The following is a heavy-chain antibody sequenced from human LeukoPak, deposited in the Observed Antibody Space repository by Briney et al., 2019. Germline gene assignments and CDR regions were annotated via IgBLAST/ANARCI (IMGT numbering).Heavy chain of an antibody. CDR2: ISGSGGST. CDR3: AKATPPSIVGATDGYYYYGMDV. CDR1: GFTFSSYA. V-gene: IGHV3-23*01. Sequence: GGSLRLSCAASGFTFSSYAMSWVRQAPGKGLEWVSAISGSGGSTYYADSVKGRFTISRDNSKNTLYLQMNSLRAEDTAVYYCAKATPPSIVGATDGYYYYGMDVWGQGTTVTVSS. J-gene: IGHJ6*02. D-gene: IGHD1-26*01.